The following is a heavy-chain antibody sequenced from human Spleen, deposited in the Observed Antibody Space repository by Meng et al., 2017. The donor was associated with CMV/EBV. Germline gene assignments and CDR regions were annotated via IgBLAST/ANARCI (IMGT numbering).Heavy chain of an antibody. CDR3: ARVSENNWFDP. CDR2: IYYIGGT. V-gene: IGHV4-59*01. CDR1: GGSISSYY. J-gene: IGHJ5*02. D-gene: IGHD3-3*02. Sequence: SDTMSLTCTVSGGSISSYYWSWIRQPSGKGLEWIGYIYYIGGTNYNPSLKSRVTISVDTSKNQFSLKLSSVTAADTAVYYCARVSENNWFDPWGQGTLVTVSS.